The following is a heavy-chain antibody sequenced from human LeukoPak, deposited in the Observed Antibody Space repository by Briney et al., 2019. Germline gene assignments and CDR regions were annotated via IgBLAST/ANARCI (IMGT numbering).Heavy chain of an antibody. J-gene: IGHJ4*02. CDR2: ISTDGSQT. CDR3: VRSLRSADF. V-gene: IGHV3-74*01. CDR1: GFTVSSNY. Sequence: GGSLRLSCAASGFTVSSNYTSWVRQAPGKGLMWVSQISTDGSQTFYADSVKGRFTISRDNAQNTLFLQMDSLRPEDTAVYYCVRSLRSADFWGQGTLATVSS.